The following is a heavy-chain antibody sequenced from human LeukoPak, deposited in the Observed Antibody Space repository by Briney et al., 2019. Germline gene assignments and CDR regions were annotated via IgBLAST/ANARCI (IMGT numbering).Heavy chain of an antibody. V-gene: IGHV3-9*01. J-gene: IGHJ3*02. D-gene: IGHD6-13*01. CDR3: AKDIEGSSWPTDAFDI. Sequence: GRSLRLSCAASGFTFDDYAMHWVRQAPGKGLEWVSGISWNSGSIGYADSVKGRFTISRDNAKNSLYLQMNSLRAKDTALYYCAKDIEGSSWPTDAFDIWGQGTMVTVSS. CDR1: GFTFDDYA. CDR2: ISWNSGSI.